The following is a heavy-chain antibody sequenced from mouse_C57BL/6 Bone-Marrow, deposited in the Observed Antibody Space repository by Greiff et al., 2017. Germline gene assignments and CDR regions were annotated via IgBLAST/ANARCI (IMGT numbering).Heavy chain of an antibody. CDR2: IDPENGDT. J-gene: IGHJ2*01. Sequence: EVQLQQSGAELVRPGASVKLSCTASGFNIKDDYMHWVKQRPEQGLEWIGWIDPENGDTEYASKFQGKATITADTSSNTAYLQLSSLTSEDTAVYYFTTEGVTTVVDYWGQGTTLTVSS. CDR1: GFNIKDDY. CDR3: TTEGVTTVVDY. D-gene: IGHD1-1*01. V-gene: IGHV14-4*01.